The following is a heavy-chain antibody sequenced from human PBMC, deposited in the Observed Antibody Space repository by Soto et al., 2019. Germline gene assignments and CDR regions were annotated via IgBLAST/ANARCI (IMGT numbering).Heavy chain of an antibody. D-gene: IGHD6-19*01. V-gene: IGHV3-30-3*01. CDR1: GFMFSAYA. Sequence: QVQLVGSGGGVVQPGASLRLSCTASGFMFSAYAMLWVRQAPGKGLEWVAAMSYDGTNTYYADSLKGRFTISRDNSKNTLFLQMSSLTADDSAVYYCARDPSPYTSGWYVIDFWGLGTLVTVSS. CDR3: ARDPSPYTSGWYVIDF. CDR2: MSYDGTNT. J-gene: IGHJ4*01.